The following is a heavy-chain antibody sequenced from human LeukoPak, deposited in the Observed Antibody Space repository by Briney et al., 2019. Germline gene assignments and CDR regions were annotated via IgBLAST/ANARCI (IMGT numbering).Heavy chain of an antibody. Sequence: GASVKVSCRASGYTFTSYDINWVRQATGRGLEWMGWMNPNSGSTGYAQKFQGRVTMTRNTSISTAYMELSSLRSEDTAVYYCARVQRWLQLLVYWGQGTLVTVSS. CDR1: GYTFTSYD. CDR3: ARVQRWLQLLVY. V-gene: IGHV1-8*01. CDR2: MNPNSGST. D-gene: IGHD5-24*01. J-gene: IGHJ4*02.